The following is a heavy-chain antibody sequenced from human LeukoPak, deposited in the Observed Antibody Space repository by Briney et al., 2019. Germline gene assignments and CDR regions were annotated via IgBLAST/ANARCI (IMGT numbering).Heavy chain of an antibody. J-gene: IGHJ5*02. CDR1: GGSISSYY. CDR2: IYYSGST. Sequence: PSETLSLTCADSGGSISSYYWSWIRQPPGKGLEWIGYIYYSGSTNYNPSLKSRVTISVDTSKNQFSLKLSSVTAADTAVYYCARADSSGPFDPWGQGTLVAVSS. V-gene: IGHV4-59*01. CDR3: ARADSSGPFDP. D-gene: IGHD6-25*01.